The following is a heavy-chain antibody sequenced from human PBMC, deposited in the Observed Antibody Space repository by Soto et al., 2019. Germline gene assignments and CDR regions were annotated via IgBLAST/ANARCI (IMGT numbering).Heavy chain of an antibody. J-gene: IGHJ3*01. V-gene: IGHV4-39*01. CDR3: ARVPNPFRLKIGYEDAYDF. CDR2: IYYSGST. Sequence: SETLSLTCTFSGGSISSSNYYWGWIRQPPGKGLEWIGSIYYSGSTYYNPSLKSRVTISVDTSKNQFSLKLSSVTAADTAVYYCARVPNPFRLKIGYEDAYDFWGQGTMVTVSS. D-gene: IGHD5-12*01. CDR1: GGSISSSNYY.